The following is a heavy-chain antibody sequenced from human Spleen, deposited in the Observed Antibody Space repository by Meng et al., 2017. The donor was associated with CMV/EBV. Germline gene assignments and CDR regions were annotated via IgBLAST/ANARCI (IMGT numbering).Heavy chain of an antibody. J-gene: IGHJ4*02. D-gene: IGHD2-21*02. CDR3: ARIERRRILKYCGSDCSTTDY. CDR2: IYHSGST. Sequence: QVQLQESGPGLVKTSGTLSLTCAATGGPITSSNLWTWVRQVPGKGLEWIGEIYHSGSTNYNPSLKSRVTISVDKFKNQFSLKLGSVTAADTAVYYCARIERRRILKYCGSDCSTTDYWGQGTLVTVSS. V-gene: IGHV4-4*02. CDR1: GGPITSSNL.